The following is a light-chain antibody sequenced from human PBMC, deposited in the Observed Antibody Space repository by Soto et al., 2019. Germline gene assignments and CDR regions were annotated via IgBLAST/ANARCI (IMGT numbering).Light chain of an antibody. V-gene: IGLV2-14*01. CDR3: SSYTTSSSYV. CDR2: DVT. J-gene: IGLJ1*01. Sequence: SVLTQPASVSGSPGQSITISCTGTSRDVGGYIYVSWYQQHPGKAPKLMIYDVTSRPSGVSYRFSGSKSGNTASLTISGLQAEDEADYYCSSYTTSSSYVFGTGTKVTVL. CDR1: SRDVGGYIY.